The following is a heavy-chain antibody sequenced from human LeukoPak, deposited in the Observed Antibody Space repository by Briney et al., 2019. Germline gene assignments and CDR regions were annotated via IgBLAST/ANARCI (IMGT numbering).Heavy chain of an antibody. J-gene: IGHJ3*01. V-gene: IGHV4-39*07. Sequence: PSETLSLTCTVSGGSISSSSYYWGWIRQPPGKGLEWIGSIYYSGSTYYNPSLKSRVTISVDTSKNQFSLKLSSVTAADTAVYYCARGVQVDFGTSPGAFDLWGHGTMVTVSS. CDR3: ARGVQVDFGTSPGAFDL. D-gene: IGHD3/OR15-3a*01. CDR1: GGSISSSSYY. CDR2: IYYSGST.